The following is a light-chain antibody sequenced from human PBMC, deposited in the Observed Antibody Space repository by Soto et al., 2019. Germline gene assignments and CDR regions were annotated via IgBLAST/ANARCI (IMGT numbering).Light chain of an antibody. CDR2: DAS. Sequence: DIVLTQSPATLSFSRGERATLSCRASQSIANYLAWYQQRPGQAPRLLIYDASNRATGVPARFSGSGSRTDFTLTISSLESEDFAVYYCQQRSHSITFGQGTRLEIK. J-gene: IGKJ5*01. CDR1: QSIANY. V-gene: IGKV3-11*01. CDR3: QQRSHSIT.